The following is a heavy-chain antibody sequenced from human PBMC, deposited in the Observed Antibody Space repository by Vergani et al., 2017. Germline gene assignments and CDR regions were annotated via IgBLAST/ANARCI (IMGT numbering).Heavy chain of an antibody. CDR2: ISSSSSYT. CDR3: LGVIPKPYYFDY. D-gene: IGHD2-21*01. Sequence: QVQLVESGGGLVKPGGSLRLSCAVSGFTFSDYYMSWIRQAPGKGLEWVSYISSSSSYTNYADSVKGRFTISRDNAKNSLYLQMNSLRAEDTAVYYCLGVIPKPYYFDYWGQGTLVTVSS. V-gene: IGHV3-11*05. J-gene: IGHJ4*02. CDR1: GFTFSDYY.